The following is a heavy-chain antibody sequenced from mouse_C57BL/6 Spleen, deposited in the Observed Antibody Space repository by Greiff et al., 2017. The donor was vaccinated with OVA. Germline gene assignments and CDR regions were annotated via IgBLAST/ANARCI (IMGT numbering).Heavy chain of an antibody. V-gene: IGHV1-69*01. CDR2: INPSDSST. J-gene: IGHJ2*01. CDR1: GYTFTDYW. D-gene: IGHD3-3*01. CDR3: ARGGTGDY. Sequence: QVQLQQPGAELVKPGASVKLSCKASGYTFTDYWMHWVKQRPGQGLEWIGEINPSDSSTNYNQKFKGKSTLTVDKSYSTPYMQLSGMTSEDSAVYDCARGGTGDYWGQGTTLTVSS.